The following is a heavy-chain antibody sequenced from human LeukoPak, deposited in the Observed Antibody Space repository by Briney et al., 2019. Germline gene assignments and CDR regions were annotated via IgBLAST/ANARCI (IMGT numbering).Heavy chain of an antibody. CDR3: AREPGVSYGMDV. D-gene: IGHD3-3*01. CDR2: ISRTSSNL. Sequence: GGSLRLSCAASGFSICAYSMNWVRQAPGKGLEWISFISRTSSNLYYADSLKGRFTISRDNGKNSLYLQMNSLGAEDTAVYYCAREPGVSYGMDVWGQGTTVTVSS. CDR1: GFSICAYS. J-gene: IGHJ6*02. V-gene: IGHV3-48*01.